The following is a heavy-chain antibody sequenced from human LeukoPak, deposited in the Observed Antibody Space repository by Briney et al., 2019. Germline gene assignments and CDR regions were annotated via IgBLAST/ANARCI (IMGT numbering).Heavy chain of an antibody. V-gene: IGHV1-3*01. CDR1: GYTFTSYA. CDR3: ARPTRHSWQHY. J-gene: IGHJ4*02. CDR2: INAGSGYT. D-gene: IGHD6-13*01. Sequence: ASVKVSCKASGYTFTSYAMHWVCQAPGQRLEWMGWINAGSGYTKNSQKFQGRVTITRDTSASTAYMELSSLRSEDTAVYYCARPTRHSWQHYWGQGTLVIVSS.